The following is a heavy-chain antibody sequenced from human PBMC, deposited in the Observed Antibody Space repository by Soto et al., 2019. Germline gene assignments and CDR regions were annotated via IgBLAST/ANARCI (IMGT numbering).Heavy chain of an antibody. D-gene: IGHD5-12*01. CDR1: GFSFRGYA. CDR3: AKDFAYSGYDQNWFDP. Sequence: EVQLLGAGGGFIQPGGSLRLSCAASGFSFRGYAMSWVRQAPGKGLEWVSGISGGGGSTYYADSVKGRVSISRDNSKNMPYLQMNSLRTDDTAVYYCAKDFAYSGYDQNWFDPWGQGTLVTVSS. V-gene: IGHV3-23*01. CDR2: ISGGGGST. J-gene: IGHJ5*02.